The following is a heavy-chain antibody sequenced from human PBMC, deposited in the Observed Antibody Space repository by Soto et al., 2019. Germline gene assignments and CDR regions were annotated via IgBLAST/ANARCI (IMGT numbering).Heavy chain of an antibody. CDR3: AKDDFTDLGDDYFDY. J-gene: IGHJ4*01. D-gene: IGHD2-21*02. CDR2: IGASGDIT. V-gene: IGHV3-23*01. CDR1: GFSFTNFA. Sequence: GGSLRPSCEASGFSFTNFAMSWVRQAPGKGLEWVAGIGASGDITWYADSVKGRLSISRDNSKNTLYLQLNSLRFEDTAVYYRAKDDFTDLGDDYFDYWG.